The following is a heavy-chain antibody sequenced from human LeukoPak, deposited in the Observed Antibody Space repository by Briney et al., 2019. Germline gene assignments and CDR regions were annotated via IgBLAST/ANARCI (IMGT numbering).Heavy chain of an antibody. J-gene: IGHJ4*02. CDR1: GFSFSGYS. D-gene: IGHD4-17*01. V-gene: IGHV3-21*04. Sequence: GGSLRLSCAASGFSFSGYSMNWVRQAPGKGLEWVSSISSSSNYIDYADSVKGRFTISRDNAKNSLYLQMNSLRAEDTALYYCAKGGTVTTFSGHIDYWGQGTLVTVSS. CDR3: AKGGTVTTFSGHIDY. CDR2: ISSSSNYI.